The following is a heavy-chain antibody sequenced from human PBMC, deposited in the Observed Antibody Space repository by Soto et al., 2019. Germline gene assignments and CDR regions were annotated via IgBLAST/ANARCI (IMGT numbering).Heavy chain of an antibody. Sequence: SETLSLTCTVSGGYISSYYWSWIRQPPGKGLEWIGYIYYSGTTTNYNPSPKSRVTLSVDTSKNQFSLKLSSVTAADTAVYYCARLGGSYAVPHFDYWGQGTLVTVSS. CDR3: ARLGGSYAVPHFDY. CDR2: IYYSGTTT. J-gene: IGHJ4*02. CDR1: GGYISSYY. V-gene: IGHV4-59*08. D-gene: IGHD1-26*01.